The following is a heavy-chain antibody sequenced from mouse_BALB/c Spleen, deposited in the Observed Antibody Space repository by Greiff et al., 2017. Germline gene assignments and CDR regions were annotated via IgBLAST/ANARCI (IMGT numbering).Heavy chain of an antibody. CDR3: AREERGDYRYDVYYAMDY. Sequence: VQLKQSGPELVKPGASVKISCKASGYSFTGYYMHWVKQSHVKSLEWIGRINPYNGATSYNQNFKDKASLTVDKSSSTAYMELHSLTSEDSAVYYCAREERGDYRYDVYYAMDYWGQGTSVTVSS. J-gene: IGHJ4*01. CDR1: GYSFTGYY. CDR2: INPYNGAT. V-gene: IGHV1-26*01. D-gene: IGHD2-14*01.